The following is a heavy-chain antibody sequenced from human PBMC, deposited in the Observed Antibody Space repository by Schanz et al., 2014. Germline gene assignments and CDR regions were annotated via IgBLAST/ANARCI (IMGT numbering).Heavy chain of an antibody. Sequence: QVHLEQSGAEVKKPGASVKVSCKASGYTVTYYGLNWVRQAPGQGLEWVGWISFYDGKTKFAQKFQGRVSMTTDTSTSTAYMELRSLRSDDTALYYCARDDRFVEWSLLGSWGQGTLVTVSS. CDR1: GYTVTYYG. D-gene: IGHD3-3*01. J-gene: IGHJ5*02. CDR3: ARDDRFVEWSLLGS. CDR2: ISFYDGKT. V-gene: IGHV1-18*01.